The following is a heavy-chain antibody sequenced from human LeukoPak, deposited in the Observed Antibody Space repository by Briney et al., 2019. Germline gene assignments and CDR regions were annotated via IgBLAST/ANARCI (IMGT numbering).Heavy chain of an antibody. V-gene: IGHV3-23*01. CDR3: AKDRACGQWNCQGSDY. CDR1: GFTFSSYA. D-gene: IGHD1-7*01. CDR2: VSNSGDGT. Sequence: GGSLRLSCAASGFTFSSYAMYWVRQAPGKGLEWVLGVSNSGDGTHYADSVKGRFTISRDNSKNTLYLQMNNLRAEDTAVYYCAKDRACGQWNCQGSDYWGQGTLVTVSS. J-gene: IGHJ4*02.